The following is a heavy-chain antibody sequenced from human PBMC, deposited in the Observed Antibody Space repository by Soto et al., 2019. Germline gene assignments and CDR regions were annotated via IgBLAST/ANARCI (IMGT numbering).Heavy chain of an antibody. CDR3: ARDQAYYDILTGYGGPDV. CDR1: GGSISSGGYY. D-gene: IGHD3-9*01. CDR2: IYYSGST. Sequence: PSETLSLTCTVSGGSISSGGYYWSWIRQHPGKGLEWIGYIYYSGSTYYNPSLKSRVTISVDTSKNQFSLKLSSVTAADTAVYYCARDQAYYDILTGYGGPDVWGQGTTVTVSS. J-gene: IGHJ6*02. V-gene: IGHV4-31*03.